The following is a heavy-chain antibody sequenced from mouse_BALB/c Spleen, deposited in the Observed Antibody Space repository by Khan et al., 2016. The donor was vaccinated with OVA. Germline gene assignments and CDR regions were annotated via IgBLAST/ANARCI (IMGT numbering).Heavy chain of an antibody. CDR3: ARRGYYGNYGPYFDV. CDR1: GFSLTSYG. V-gene: IGHV2-6-1*01. CDR2: IWSDGHT. J-gene: IGHJ1*01. Sequence: QVQLKESGPGLVAPSQSLSITCTISGFSLTSYGVHWVRQPPGKGLEWLVAIWSDGHTTYNSALKSRLSISKDNSKSQVVLQMNSLQTDDTAMYDCARRGYYGNYGPYFDVWGAGTTVTVSS. D-gene: IGHD2-1*01.